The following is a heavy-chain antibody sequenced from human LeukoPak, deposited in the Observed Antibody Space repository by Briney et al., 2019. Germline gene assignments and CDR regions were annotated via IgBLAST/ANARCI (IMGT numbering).Heavy chain of an antibody. V-gene: IGHV3-11*04. Sequence: KPGGSLRLSCAASGFTFSDCYMSWIRQAPGKGLEWVSYISSSGSTIYYADSVKGRFTISRDNAKNSLYLQMNSLRAEDTAVYYCARDGDYYDSSGYYYPFDYWGQGTLVTVSS. D-gene: IGHD3-22*01. J-gene: IGHJ4*02. CDR1: GFTFSDCY. CDR2: ISSSGSTI. CDR3: ARDGDYYDSSGYYYPFDY.